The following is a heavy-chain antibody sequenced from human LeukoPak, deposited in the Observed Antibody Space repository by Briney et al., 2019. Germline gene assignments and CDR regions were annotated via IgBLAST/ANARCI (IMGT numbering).Heavy chain of an antibody. J-gene: IGHJ6*02. CDR1: GFTFSSYG. CDR2: ISYDGSNK. Sequence: PGRSLRLSCAASGFTFSSYGMHWVRQAPGKGLEWVAVISYDGSNKYYADSVKGRFTISRDNSKNTLYLQMNSLRAEDTAVYYCAKDGGYSYGSDYYYYGMDVWGQGTTVTVSS. D-gene: IGHD5-18*01. CDR3: AKDGGYSYGSDYYYYGMDV. V-gene: IGHV3-30*18.